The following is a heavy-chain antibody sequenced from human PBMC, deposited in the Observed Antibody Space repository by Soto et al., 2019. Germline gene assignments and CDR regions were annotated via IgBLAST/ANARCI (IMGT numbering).Heavy chain of an antibody. CDR2: INPNSGGT. CDR3: ARSGAAANISYYYYYMDV. CDR1: GYTFTGYY. Sequence: ASVKVSCKASGYTFTGYYMHWVRQAPGQGLEWMGWINPNSGGTNYAQKFQGWVTMTRDTSISTAYMELSRLRSDDTAVYYCARSGAAANISYYYYYMDVWGKGTTVTVS. J-gene: IGHJ6*03. V-gene: IGHV1-2*04. D-gene: IGHD6-13*01.